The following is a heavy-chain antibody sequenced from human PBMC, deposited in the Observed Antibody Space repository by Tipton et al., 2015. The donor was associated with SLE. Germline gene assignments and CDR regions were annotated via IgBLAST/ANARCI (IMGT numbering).Heavy chain of an antibody. CDR2: IYSGGST. J-gene: IGHJ4*02. V-gene: IGHV3-23*03. CDR1: GFTFSSYA. D-gene: IGHD5-24*01. Sequence: SLRLSCAASGFTFSSYAMSWVRQAPGKGLEWVSVIYSGGSTYYADSVKGRFTIPRDNSKNTLYLQMNSLRAEDTAVYYCARGAGWLQLGASFDYWGQGTLVTVSS. CDR3: ARGAGWLQLGASFDY.